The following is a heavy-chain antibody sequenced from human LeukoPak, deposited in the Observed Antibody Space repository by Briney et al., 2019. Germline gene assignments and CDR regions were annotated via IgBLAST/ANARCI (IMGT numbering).Heavy chain of an antibody. CDR2: ISYDGSNK. V-gene: IGHV3-30*18. CDR3: AKDFSRYSSDLRPSYFDY. Sequence: GGSLRLSCAASGFTFSSYGMRWARQAPGKGLEWVAVISYDGSNKYYADSVKGRFTISRDNSKNTLYLQMNSLRAEDTAVYYCAKDFSRYSSDLRPSYFDYWGQGTLVTVSS. D-gene: IGHD6-19*01. J-gene: IGHJ4*02. CDR1: GFTFSSYG.